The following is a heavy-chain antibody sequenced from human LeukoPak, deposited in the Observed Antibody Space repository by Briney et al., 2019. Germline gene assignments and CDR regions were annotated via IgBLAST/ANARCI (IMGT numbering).Heavy chain of an antibody. CDR1: GGSISSYY. J-gene: IGHJ6*02. V-gene: IGHV4-59*01. CDR3: ARTVLLWFGVHKYGMDV. Sequence: SETLSLTCTVSGGSISSYYWSWIRQPPGKGLEWIGYIYYSGSTNYNPSLKSRVTISVDTSKNQFSLKLSSVTAADTAVYYCARTVLLWFGVHKYGMDVWGQGTTVTVS. CDR2: IYYSGST. D-gene: IGHD3-10*01.